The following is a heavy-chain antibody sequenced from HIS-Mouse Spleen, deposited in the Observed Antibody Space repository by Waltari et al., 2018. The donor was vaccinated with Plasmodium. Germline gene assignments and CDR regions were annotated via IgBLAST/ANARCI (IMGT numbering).Heavy chain of an antibody. CDR2: IYYSGST. Sequence: QLQLQESGPGLVKPSETLSLTCTVSGGSISSSRYYWGWIRQPPGKGLEWIGSIYYSGSTYYNPSLKSRVTISVDTSKNQFSLKRSCVTAADTAVYYCARGSVAGWYWGQGTLVTVSA. CDR1: GGSISSSRYY. J-gene: IGHJ4*02. CDR3: ARGSVAGWY. D-gene: IGHD6-19*01. V-gene: IGHV4-39*07.